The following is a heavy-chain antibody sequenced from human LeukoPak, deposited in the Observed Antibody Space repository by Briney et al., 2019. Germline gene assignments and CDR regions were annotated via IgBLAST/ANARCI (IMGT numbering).Heavy chain of an antibody. CDR3: ARSSGTGTSSY. D-gene: IGHD6-25*01. J-gene: IGHJ4*02. Sequence: SETLSLTCTVSGDSISRSTYYWAWIRQLPGKGLEWIGSVYYGRSPYFNPSLESRATISVDTSKNHFSLKMSSVTAADTAVYYCARSSGTGTSSYWGQGTLVTVSS. CDR1: GDSISRSTYY. CDR2: VYYGRSP. V-gene: IGHV4-39*02.